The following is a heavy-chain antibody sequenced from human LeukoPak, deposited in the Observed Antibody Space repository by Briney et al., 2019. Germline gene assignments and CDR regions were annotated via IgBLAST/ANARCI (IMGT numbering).Heavy chain of an antibody. CDR1: GYTFTSYY. V-gene: IGHV1-46*01. J-gene: IGHJ5*02. Sequence: ASVKVSCEASGYTFTSYYMHWVRQAPGLGLEWMGIINPSGGSTNYAQKFQGRVTMTRDTSTSTVYMELSSLRSEDTAVYYCARDACSSRICSAGGNWFDPWGQGTLVTVSS. CDR3: ARDACSSRICSAGGNWFDP. D-gene: IGHD2-2*01. CDR2: INPSGGST.